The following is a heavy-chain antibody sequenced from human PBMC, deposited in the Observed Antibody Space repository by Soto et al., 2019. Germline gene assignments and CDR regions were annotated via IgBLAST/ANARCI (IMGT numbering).Heavy chain of an antibody. Sequence: EVQLVESGGGLVQPGTSLRLSCAASGFTFDDYAMHWVRQAPGKGLEWVSGISWKSSSIGYADSVKGRFTISRDNAKNSLYLQMNSLTTEDTALYYCAKITGGTANGMDVWGQGTTVIVSS. CDR3: AKITGGTANGMDV. V-gene: IGHV3-9*01. J-gene: IGHJ6*02. CDR2: ISWKSSSI. D-gene: IGHD2-8*02. CDR1: GFTFDDYA.